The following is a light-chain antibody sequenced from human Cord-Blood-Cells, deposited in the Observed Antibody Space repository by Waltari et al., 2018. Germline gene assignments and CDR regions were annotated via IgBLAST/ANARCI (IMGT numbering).Light chain of an antibody. CDR1: QSISSW. CDR2: KAS. J-gene: IGKJ1*01. V-gene: IGKV1-5*03. Sequence: DIQMNQSPSTLSASVGARVTITCRASQSISSWLAWYQKKPGKAPKLLIHKASSLERGVPSRFSGSGSGTECTLTISSLQPDDFATDDCQQYNSYSRTFGQGTKVEIK. CDR3: QQYNSYSRT.